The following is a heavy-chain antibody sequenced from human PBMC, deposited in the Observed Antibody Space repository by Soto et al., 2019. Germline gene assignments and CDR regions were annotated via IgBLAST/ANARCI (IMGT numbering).Heavy chain of an antibody. CDR1: GGSFTGYY. D-gene: IGHD5-18*01. V-gene: IGHV4-34*01. Sequence: QVQLQQWGAGLLKPSETLSLTCAVYGGSFTGYYWSWIRQPPGKGLEWIGEINHSGSTNYNPSLKSRVTISVDTSKNQFFLKLSSVTAADTAVYYCARGRYTYGLRWFDPWGQGTLVTVSS. J-gene: IGHJ5*02. CDR2: INHSGST. CDR3: ARGRYTYGLRWFDP.